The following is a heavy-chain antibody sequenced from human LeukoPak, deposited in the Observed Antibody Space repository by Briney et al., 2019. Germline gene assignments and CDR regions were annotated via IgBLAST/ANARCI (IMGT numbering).Heavy chain of an antibody. CDR2: INSYSNYT. V-gene: IGHV3-11*06. CDR3: ATHYYDSRGYDVGYYFDY. D-gene: IGHD3-22*01. CDR1: GFSFTDYY. J-gene: IGHJ4*02. Sequence: GGSLRLSCAASGFSFTDYYMSWIRQAPGKGLEWVSFINSYSNYTNYADSVKGRFSVSRDNAKSSLYLQMNSLRAEDTAVYYCATHYYDSRGYDVGYYFDYWGQGTLVTVSS.